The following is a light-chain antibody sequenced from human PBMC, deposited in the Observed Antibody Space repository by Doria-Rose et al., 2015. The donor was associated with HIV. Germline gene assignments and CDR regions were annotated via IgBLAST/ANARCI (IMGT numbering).Light chain of an antibody. V-gene: IGKV3-20*01. CDR1: QSVSSSY. Sequence: TQSPGTLSLSPGERATLSCRASQSVSSSYLAWYQQKPGQAPRLLIYGASSRATGIPDRFSGSGSGTDFTLTISRLEPEDFATYYCQQTYSTLWTFGQGTKVEIK. CDR2: GAS. CDR3: QQTYSTLWT. J-gene: IGKJ1*01.